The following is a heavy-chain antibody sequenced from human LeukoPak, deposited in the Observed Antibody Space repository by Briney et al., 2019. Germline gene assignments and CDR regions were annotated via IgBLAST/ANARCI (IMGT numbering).Heavy chain of an antibody. CDR3: ARGPYDYVWGSYRPIDY. CDR2: INHSGST. V-gene: IGHV4-34*01. CDR1: GGSFSGYY. J-gene: IGHJ4*02. Sequence: SETLSLTCAVYGGSFSGYYWSWIRQPPGKGLEWIGEINHSGSTNYNPSLKSRVTISVDTSKNQFSLKLSSVTAADTAAYYCARGPYDYVWGSYRPIDYWGQGTLVTVSS. D-gene: IGHD3-16*02.